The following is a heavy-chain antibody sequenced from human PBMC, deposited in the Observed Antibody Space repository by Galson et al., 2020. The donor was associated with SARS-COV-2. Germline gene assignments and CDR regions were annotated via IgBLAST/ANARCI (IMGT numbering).Heavy chain of an antibody. CDR3: ARGAMVADY. J-gene: IGHJ4*02. CDR1: GITFSSYA. Sequence: GESPKISCAASGITFSSYAMHWVRQAPGKGLEWVAVISYDGSNKYYADSVKGRFTISRDNSKNTLYLQMNSLRVEDTAVYYCARGAMVADYWGQGTLVTVSS. V-gene: IGHV3-30*01. D-gene: IGHD5-18*01. CDR2: ISYDGSNK.